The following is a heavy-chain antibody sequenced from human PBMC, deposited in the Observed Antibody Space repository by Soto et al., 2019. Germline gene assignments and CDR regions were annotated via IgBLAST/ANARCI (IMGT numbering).Heavy chain of an antibody. Sequence: GASVKVSCKASGLTFTSSAVQWVRQARGQRLEWIGWIVVGSGNTNYAQKFQERVTITRDMSTSTAYMELSSLRSEDTAVYYCAAGLYRFGEYLSVAYWGQGTLVTVSS. J-gene: IGHJ4*02. V-gene: IGHV1-58*01. D-gene: IGHD3-10*01. CDR2: IVVGSGNT. CDR1: GLTFTSSA. CDR3: AAGLYRFGEYLSVAY.